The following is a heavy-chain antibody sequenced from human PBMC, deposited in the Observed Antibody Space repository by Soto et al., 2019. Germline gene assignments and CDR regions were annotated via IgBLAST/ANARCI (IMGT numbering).Heavy chain of an antibody. J-gene: IGHJ5*01. D-gene: IGHD5-12*01. CDR3: GRAYSYGALDS. CDR2: INADNGDT. V-gene: IGHV1-3*01. Sequence: ASVKVSCKASGYIFNTYPLHWVRQAPGQRLEWMGWINADNGDTEYSQKFQGRVTITRDTSASTAYMELSSLRSEDTAVYYCGRAYSYGALDSWGHGTLVTVSS. CDR1: GYIFNTYP.